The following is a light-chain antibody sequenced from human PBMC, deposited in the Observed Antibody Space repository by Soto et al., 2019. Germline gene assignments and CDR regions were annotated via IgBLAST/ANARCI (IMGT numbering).Light chain of an antibody. CDR3: CSYTTSNTRQIV. CDR1: SSDVGGYNY. Sequence: QSVLTQPASVPGSPGQSITISCTGTSSDVGGYNYVSWYQHHPGKAPKLMIYDVSNRPSGVSNHFSGSKSGNTASLTISGLQPEDEADYYCCSYTTSNTRQIVFGTGTKVTVL. V-gene: IGLV2-14*03. J-gene: IGLJ1*01. CDR2: DVS.